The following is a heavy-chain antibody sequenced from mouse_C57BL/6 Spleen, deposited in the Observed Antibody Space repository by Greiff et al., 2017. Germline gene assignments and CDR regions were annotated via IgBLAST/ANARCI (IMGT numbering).Heavy chain of an antibody. V-gene: IGHV1-61*01. CDR1: GYTFTSYW. J-gene: IGHJ4*01. CDR3: AREGVYYGSSYGAMDY. CDR2: IYPSDSET. D-gene: IGHD1-1*01. Sequence: VQLQQPGAELVRPGSSVKLSCKASGYTFTSYWMDWVKQRPGQGLEWIGNIYPSDSETHYNQKFKDKATLTVDNSSSTAYMQLSSLTSEDSAVYYCAREGVYYGSSYGAMDYWGQGTSVTVSS.